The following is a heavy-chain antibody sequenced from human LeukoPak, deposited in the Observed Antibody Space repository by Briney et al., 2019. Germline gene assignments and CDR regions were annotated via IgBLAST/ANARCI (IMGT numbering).Heavy chain of an antibody. V-gene: IGHV4-34*01. CDR3: ARLGPGGHGEFDY. CDR2: INHSGST. CDR1: GGSFSGYY. J-gene: IGHJ4*02. Sequence: SETLSLTCAVYGGSFSGYYWSWIRQPPGKGLEWIGEINHSGSTNYNPSLKSRVTISVDTSKNQFSLKLSSVTAADTAVYYCARLGPGGHGEFDYWGQGTLVTVSS. D-gene: IGHD3-10*01.